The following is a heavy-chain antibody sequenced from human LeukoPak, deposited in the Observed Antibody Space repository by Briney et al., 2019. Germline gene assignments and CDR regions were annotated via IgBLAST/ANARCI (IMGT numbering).Heavy chain of an antibody. Sequence: GGSLRLSCAASGFTFSSYAMHWVRQAPGKGLEWVAVISYDGSNKYYADSVKGRFTISRDNSKNTLYLQMNSLRAEDTAVYYCARLNIVVVPAANYYYYMDVWGKGTTVTVSS. CDR2: ISYDGSNK. J-gene: IGHJ6*03. V-gene: IGHV3-30*04. CDR1: GFTFSSYA. D-gene: IGHD2-2*01. CDR3: ARLNIVVVPAANYYYYMDV.